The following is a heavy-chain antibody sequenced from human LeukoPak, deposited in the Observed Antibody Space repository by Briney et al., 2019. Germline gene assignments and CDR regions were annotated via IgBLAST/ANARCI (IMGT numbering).Heavy chain of an antibody. J-gene: IGHJ3*02. V-gene: IGHV4-4*07. CDR2: IYTSGST. D-gene: IGHD3-3*01. CDR3: AREDVLVFGVVDAFDI. CDR1: GGSISSYY. Sequence: SETLSLTCTVSGGSISSYYWSWIRQPAGKGLEWIGRIYTSGSTNYNPSLKSRVTMSVDTSKNQFSLKLSSVTAADTAAYYCAREDVLVFGVVDAFDIWGQGTMVTVSS.